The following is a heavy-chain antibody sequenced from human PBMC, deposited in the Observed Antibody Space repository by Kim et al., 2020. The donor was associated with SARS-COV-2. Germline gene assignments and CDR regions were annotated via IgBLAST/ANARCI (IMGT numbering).Heavy chain of an antibody. Sequence: SETLSLTCTVSGGSISSYYWSWIRQPPGKGLEWIGYIYYSGSTNYNPSLKSRVTISVDTSKNQFSLKLSSVTAADTAVYYCARQRGVGLLYYYYFGMDVWGQGTTVTVSS. CDR3: ARQRGVGLLYYYYFGMDV. CDR1: GGSISSYY. CDR2: IYYSGST. V-gene: IGHV4-59*08. J-gene: IGHJ6*02. D-gene: IGHD2-15*01.